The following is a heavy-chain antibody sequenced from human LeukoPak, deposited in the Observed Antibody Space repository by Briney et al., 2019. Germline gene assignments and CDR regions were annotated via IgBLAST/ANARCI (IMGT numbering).Heavy chain of an antibody. CDR3: ASMSFYGSGSQEFDY. CDR2: IYYSGST. CDR1: GGSISSYY. J-gene: IGHJ4*02. V-gene: IGHV4-59*01. Sequence: PSETLSLTCTVSGGSISSYYWSWIRQPPGKGLEWIGYIYYSGSTNYNPSLKSRVTISVDTSKNQFSLKLSSVTAADTAVYYCASMSFYGSGSQEFDYWGQGTLVTVSS. D-gene: IGHD3-10*01.